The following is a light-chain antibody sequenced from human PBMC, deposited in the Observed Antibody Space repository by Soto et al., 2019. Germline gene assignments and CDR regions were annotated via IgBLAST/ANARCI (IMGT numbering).Light chain of an antibody. J-gene: IGKJ1*01. CDR1: QSLLDSNGYNY. CDR3: MQALQSPPT. V-gene: IGKV2-28*01. Sequence: DIVMTQSPLSLPVTPGEPASISCRSSQSLLDSNGYNYLDWYLQKSGQSPQLLIYLGSNRASGVPDRFSGSGSGTDFTLKISRVEAEDVGVSYCMQALQSPPTLGQGTKVEIK. CDR2: LGS.